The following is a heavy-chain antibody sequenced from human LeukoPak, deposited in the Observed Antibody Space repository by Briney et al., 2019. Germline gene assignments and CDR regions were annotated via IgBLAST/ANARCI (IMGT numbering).Heavy chain of an antibody. CDR2: ISSSGDTI. Sequence: PGGSLRLSCTASEFTFSSCEGNWVRQAPGKGLEWVSYISSSGDTIYYADSVRGRFTISRDNSKNTLYLQMNSLRAEDTAVYYCARVGGSGSYYTFFDYWGQGTLVTVSS. CDR1: EFTFSSCE. D-gene: IGHD3-10*01. V-gene: IGHV3-48*03. CDR3: ARVGGSGSYYTFFDY. J-gene: IGHJ4*02.